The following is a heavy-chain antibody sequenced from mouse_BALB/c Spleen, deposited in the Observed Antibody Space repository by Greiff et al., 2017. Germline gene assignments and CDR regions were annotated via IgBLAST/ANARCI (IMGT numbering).Heavy chain of an antibody. CDR2: ISSGGSYT. J-gene: IGHJ1*01. CDR1: GFTFSSYA. D-gene: IGHD2-1*01. Sequence: EVKLMESGGGLVKPGGSLKLSCAASGFTFSSYAMSWVRQSPEKRLEWVAEISSGGSYTYYPDTVTGRFTISRDNAKNTLYLEMSSLRSEDTAMYYCARAGNRYWYFDVWGAGTTVTVSS. V-gene: IGHV5-9-4*01. CDR3: ARAGNRYWYFDV.